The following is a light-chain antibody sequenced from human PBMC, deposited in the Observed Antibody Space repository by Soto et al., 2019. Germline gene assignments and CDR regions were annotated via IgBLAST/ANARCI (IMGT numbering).Light chain of an antibody. CDR1: NSDVGGYNY. Sequence: QSALTQPASVSGSPGQSITISCTGTNSDVGGYNYVSWYQQHPGKTPKLIIYEVSNRPSGVSNRFSGSKSGNTASLTISGLQADDEADYYCSSFTSSSSVVFGTGTKLTVL. CDR2: EVS. J-gene: IGLJ1*01. CDR3: SSFTSSSSVV. V-gene: IGLV2-14*01.